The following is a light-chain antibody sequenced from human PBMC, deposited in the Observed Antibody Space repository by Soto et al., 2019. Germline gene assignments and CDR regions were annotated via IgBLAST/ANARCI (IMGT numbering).Light chain of an antibody. CDR3: QKYNSAPLT. Sequence: DIQMTQSPSSLSAFVGDRVTITCRASQDIGNFLAWYQQKPGKVPKLLIYAASTLQSGVPSRFRGSGSGADFTLTISGLQPEDVATYYCQKYNSAPLTFGQGTKVDIK. CDR1: QDIGNF. CDR2: AAS. V-gene: IGKV1-27*01. J-gene: IGKJ1*01.